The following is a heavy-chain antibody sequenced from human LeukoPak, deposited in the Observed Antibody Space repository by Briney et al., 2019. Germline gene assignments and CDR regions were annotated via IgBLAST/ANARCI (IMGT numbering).Heavy chain of an antibody. Sequence: PSETLSLTCTVSGGFISSGNYYWSWLRQPPGTGLEWVGSIHYGGNTYYNPSLKSRLTISVDTSKNQFSLNLSSVTAADTAVYYCARHDSSGPYNAFDFWGQGTMVTVSS. V-gene: IGHV4-39*01. D-gene: IGHD3-22*01. J-gene: IGHJ3*01. CDR2: IHYGGNT. CDR3: ARHDSSGPYNAFDF. CDR1: GGFISSGNYY.